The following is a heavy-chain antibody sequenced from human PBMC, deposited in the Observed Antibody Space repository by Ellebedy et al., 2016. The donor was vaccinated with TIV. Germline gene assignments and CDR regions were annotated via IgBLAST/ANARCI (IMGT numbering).Heavy chain of an antibody. CDR1: GGSIYDTEW. V-gene: IGHV4-4*02. J-gene: IGHJ4*02. CDR2: FHHRGTT. CDR3: TRTTQHFAPSNY. D-gene: IGHD3-3*02. Sequence: MPSETLSLTCAVSGGSIYDTEWWSWVRQSPGMGLEWIGEFHHRGTTNYNPSLKSRVTISIDFSKNQFSLDLTSVTAADTAVYFCTRTTQHFAPSNYWGLGTLVIVSS.